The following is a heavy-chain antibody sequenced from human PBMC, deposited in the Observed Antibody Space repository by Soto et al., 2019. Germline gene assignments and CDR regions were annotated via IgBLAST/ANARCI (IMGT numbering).Heavy chain of an antibody. CDR3: ARTYYYDSSGYYHPTLRY. V-gene: IGHV3-48*02. D-gene: IGHD3-22*01. CDR1: VFTFSSYS. Sequence: GSLRLSCAASVFTFSSYSINLVRQAPGKGLEWVSYISSSSSTIYYADSVKGRFTISRDNAKNSLYLQMNSLRDEDTAVYYCARTYYYDSSGYYHPTLRYWGQGTLVTV. CDR2: ISSSSSTI. J-gene: IGHJ4*02.